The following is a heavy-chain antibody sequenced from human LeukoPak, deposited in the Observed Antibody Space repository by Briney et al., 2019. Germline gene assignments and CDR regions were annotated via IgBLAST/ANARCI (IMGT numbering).Heavy chain of an antibody. Sequence: APVKVSCKVSGDTLSELLMHWVRQAPGEGLEWMGGFGPEKSKRIYAQNLRGRVTMTEETSTDTAFLELSSLTSEDTAVYYCATGNSLGYCKGGRCFNYWGQGTQVIVSS. V-gene: IGHV1-24*01. CDR1: GDTLSELL. CDR2: FGPEKSKR. CDR3: ATGNSLGYCKGGRCFNY. J-gene: IGHJ4*02. D-gene: IGHD2-15*01.